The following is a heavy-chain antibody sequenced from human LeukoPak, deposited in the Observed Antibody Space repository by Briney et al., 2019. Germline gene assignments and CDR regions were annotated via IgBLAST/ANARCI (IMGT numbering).Heavy chain of an antibody. CDR2: IYSSGGT. Sequence: SETLSLTCEVSGDSISSGSYYWTWIRQPAGKGLEWIGRIYSSGGTTYNPSLKSRVTISLDTSKNQFSLKLISVTASDTAVYYCARFFYYDASRPPFWGQGTLVAVSS. D-gene: IGHD3-16*01. V-gene: IGHV4-61*02. J-gene: IGHJ4*02. CDR3: ARFFYYDASRPPF. CDR1: GDSISSGSYY.